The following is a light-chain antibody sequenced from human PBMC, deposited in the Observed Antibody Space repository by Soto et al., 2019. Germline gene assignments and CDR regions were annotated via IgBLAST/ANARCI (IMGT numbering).Light chain of an antibody. CDR3: QQYERYST. CDR1: QNINSQ. CDR2: KAS. J-gene: IGKJ1*01. Sequence: SAAVGDRVAITCRASQNINSQLNWYQQKPGRAPKLLIHKASTLESGVPSRFSGSGYGTEFTLTISGLQPEDSATYYCQQYERYSTFGQGTKVDIK. V-gene: IGKV1-5*03.